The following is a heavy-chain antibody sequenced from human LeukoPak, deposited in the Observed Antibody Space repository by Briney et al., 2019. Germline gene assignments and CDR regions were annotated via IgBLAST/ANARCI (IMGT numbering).Heavy chain of an antibody. CDR2: ISGSGGST. D-gene: IGHD1-26*01. CDR1: GFTFSSYA. Sequence: GGSLRLSCAASGFTFSSYAMSWVRQAPGKGLEWVSAISGSGGSTYYADSVKGRFTISRDNSKNTLYLQMTSLRADDTAVYYCARHQWVPAFDIWGQGTMVTVSS. CDR3: ARHQWVPAFDI. J-gene: IGHJ3*02. V-gene: IGHV3-23*01.